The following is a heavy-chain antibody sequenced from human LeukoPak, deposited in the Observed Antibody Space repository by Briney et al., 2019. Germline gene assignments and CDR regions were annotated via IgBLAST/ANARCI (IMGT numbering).Heavy chain of an antibody. CDR2: IQTSGST. Sequence: SETLFLTCTVSGGSIRSGSYYWSWIRQPAGKGLEWIGRIQTSGSTNYNPSLKSRVTISVDTSKNQFSLKLISVTAPATAGHFCAREGWVDDLRYAKGGYYFDYWGQGTLVTVSS. V-gene: IGHV4-61*02. J-gene: IGHJ4*02. CDR3: AREGWVDDLRYAKGGYYFDY. CDR1: GGSIRSGSYY. D-gene: IGHD3-9*01.